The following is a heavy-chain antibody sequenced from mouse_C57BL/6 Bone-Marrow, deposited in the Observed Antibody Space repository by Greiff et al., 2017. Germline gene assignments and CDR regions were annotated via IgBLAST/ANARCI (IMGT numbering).Heavy chain of an antibody. D-gene: IGHD2-3*01. CDR1: GFSLTSYG. V-gene: IGHV2-6*01. CDR3: ASATDGYRFAY. J-gene: IGHJ3*01. CDR2: IWGVGST. Sequence: VQLQESGPGLVAPSQSLSITCTVSGFSLTSYGVDWVRQSPGKGLEWLGVIWGVGSTNYNSALKSRLSISKDNSKSQVFLKMNSLQTDDTAMYYGASATDGYRFAYWGQGTLVTVSA.